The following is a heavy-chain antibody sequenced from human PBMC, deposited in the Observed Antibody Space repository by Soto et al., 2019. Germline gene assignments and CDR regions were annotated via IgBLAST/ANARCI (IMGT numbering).Heavy chain of an antibody. CDR1: GFTFVDYA. CDR2: ISWGGGYK. CDR3: TKDEGYCSSSSCKDAFDY. V-gene: IGHV3-9*01. J-gene: IGHJ3*01. Sequence: EVQLVESGGGLGQPGRSLRLSCAASGFTFVDYAMHWVRQAPGQGLEWVSGISWGGGYKGYADSVKGRITISRHNAKKSLYLEMNSLSVEDTALYYCTKDEGYCSSSSCKDAFDYWGPGTMVTVS. D-gene: IGHD2-2*01.